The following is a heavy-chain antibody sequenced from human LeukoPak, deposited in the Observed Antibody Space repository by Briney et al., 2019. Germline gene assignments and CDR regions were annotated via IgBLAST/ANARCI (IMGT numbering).Heavy chain of an antibody. J-gene: IGHJ4*02. CDR3: ARGRRVVVPAAITRLDY. CDR1: GGSFSGYY. D-gene: IGHD2-2*01. CDR2: INHSGST. V-gene: IGHV4-34*01. Sequence: PSGTLSLTCAVYGGSFSGYYWSWIRQPPGKGLEWIGEINHSGSTNYNPSLKSRVTISVDTSKNQFPLKLSSVTAADTAVYYCARGRRVVVPAAITRLDYWGQGTLVTVSS.